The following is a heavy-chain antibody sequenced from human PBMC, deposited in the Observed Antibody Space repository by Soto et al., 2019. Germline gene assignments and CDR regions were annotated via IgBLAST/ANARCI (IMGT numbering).Heavy chain of an antibody. CDR3: ARQSIPIGEVIARHGFDI. CDR2: MFYSGST. V-gene: IGHV4-39*01. J-gene: IGHJ3*02. D-gene: IGHD3-16*02. CDR1: GGSISTSNYC. Sequence: SQTLSLTCSVSGGSISTSNYCWAWIRQPPGKGLGWIGSMFYSGSTDYNPSLKSRVTISADTSKNQFSLKLSSVTAADTAVYYCARQSIPIGEVIARHGFDIWGQGTMVTVSS.